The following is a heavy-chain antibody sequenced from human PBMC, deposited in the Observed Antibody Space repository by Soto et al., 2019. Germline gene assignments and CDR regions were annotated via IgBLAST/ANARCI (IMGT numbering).Heavy chain of an antibody. J-gene: IGHJ5*02. D-gene: IGHD3-3*01. CDR3: ARGCRPRTYTIFGVVIICNWFDP. Sequence: LETLSLTCAVYGGSFSGYYWSWIRQPPGKGLEWIGEINHSGSTNYNPSLKSRVTISVDTSKNQFSLKLSSVTAADTAVYYCARGCRPRTYTIFGVVIICNWFDPWGQGTLVTVSS. CDR1: GGSFSGYY. V-gene: IGHV4-34*01. CDR2: INHSGST.